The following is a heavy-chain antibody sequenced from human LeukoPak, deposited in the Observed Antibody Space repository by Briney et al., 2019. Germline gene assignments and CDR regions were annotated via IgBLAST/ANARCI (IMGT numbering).Heavy chain of an antibody. CDR2: IYYSGST. V-gene: IGHV4-59*01. CDR1: GGSIRSYY. CDR3: ARGPVTFDY. D-gene: IGHD4-11*01. Sequence: PSETLSLTCTVSGGSIRSYYWSWIRQPPGKGLEWIGYIYYSGSTNYNPSLKSRVTISVDTSKNQFSLKLSSVTAADTAVYYCARGPVTFDYWGQGTLVTVSS. J-gene: IGHJ4*02.